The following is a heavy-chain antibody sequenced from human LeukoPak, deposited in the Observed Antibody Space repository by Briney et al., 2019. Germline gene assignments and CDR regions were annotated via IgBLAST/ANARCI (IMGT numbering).Heavy chain of an antibody. CDR2: IYYSGST. J-gene: IGHJ4*02. Sequence: PSETLSLTCTVSGGSISSSSYYWGWIRQPPGKGLEWIGSIYYSGSTYYNPSPKSRVTISVDTSKNQFSLKLSSVTAADTAVYYCARARRSNSSGLDYWGQGTLVTVSS. CDR3: ARARRSNSSGLDY. V-gene: IGHV4-39*07. D-gene: IGHD6-19*01. CDR1: GGSISSSSYY.